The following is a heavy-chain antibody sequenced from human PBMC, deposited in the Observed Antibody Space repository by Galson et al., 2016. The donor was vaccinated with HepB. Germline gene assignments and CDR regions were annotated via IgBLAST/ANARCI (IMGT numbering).Heavy chain of an antibody. Sequence: TLSLTCNVSGGSISVGHHYWSWIRQHPGKGLEWIGYIYYSGSTYYNPSLKSRLTISVDTSKNQFSLKLRSVTAADTAVYYCARDVVIVLPPATALSYYYYMDVWGKGTTVTVSS. D-gene: IGHD2/OR15-2a*01. CDR1: GGSISVGHHY. V-gene: IGHV4-31*03. CDR3: ARDVVIVLPPATALSYYYYMDV. J-gene: IGHJ6*03. CDR2: IYYSGST.